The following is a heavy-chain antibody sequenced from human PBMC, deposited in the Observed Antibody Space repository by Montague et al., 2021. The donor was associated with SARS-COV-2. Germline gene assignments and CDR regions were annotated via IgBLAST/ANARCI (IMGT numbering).Heavy chain of an antibody. CDR3: ARVAGGYYHDSSAYFDY. J-gene: IGHJ4*02. D-gene: IGHD3-22*01. V-gene: IGHV4-34*01. CDR1: GGSFSGYY. Sequence: SETLSLTCAVYGGSFSGYYWSWIRQPPGKGLEWIGEINQSGSTNHNPSLKSRVTLSVDTPKKQFPLKLSSLTAADTAVYYCARVAGGYYHDSSAYFDYWGQGSLVTVSS. CDR2: INQSGST.